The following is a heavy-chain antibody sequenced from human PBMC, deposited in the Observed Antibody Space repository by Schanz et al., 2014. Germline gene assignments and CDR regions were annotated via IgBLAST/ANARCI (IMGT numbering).Heavy chain of an antibody. CDR3: AKSLESCPGGRCSRGYFDY. D-gene: IGHD2-8*02. Sequence: EVHLLESGGGLVEPGGSLRLSCATSGFTFSTHAMSWVRQAPGKGLEWVSSISGDHRNTFYADSVKGRFTISRDNSKNTLYLQMNSLRAEDTAVYYCAKSLESCPGGRCSRGYFDYWGQGTLVTVSS. CDR1: GFTFSTHA. V-gene: IGHV3-23*01. J-gene: IGHJ4*02. CDR2: ISGDHRNT.